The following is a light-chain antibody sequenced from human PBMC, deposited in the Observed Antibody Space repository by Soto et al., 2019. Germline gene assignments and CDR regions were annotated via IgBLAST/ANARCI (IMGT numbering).Light chain of an antibody. J-gene: IGKJ1*01. V-gene: IGKV3-15*01. CDR3: QQYNNWPLWT. CDR1: QSVSSN. Sequence: EIVMTQSPATLSVSPGERATLSCRASQSVSSNLAWYQQKPGQAPRLLIYGASTRATGIPARFSGSGSGTEFTLTISSLPAEYVAVYYCQQYNNWPLWTFGQGTKVEIK. CDR2: GAS.